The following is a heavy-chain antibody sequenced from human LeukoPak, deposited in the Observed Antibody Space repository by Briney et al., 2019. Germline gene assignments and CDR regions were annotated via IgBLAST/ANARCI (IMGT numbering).Heavy chain of an antibody. Sequence: GGSLRLSCVASGFTFSRYAMYWVRQAPGKGLEWVAVISYDGSNKYYTDSVKGRFTISRDNSKNTLYVQVNSLKPEDTAVYYCARVRTGTTTNNYYGLDVWGQGTTVTVSS. CDR3: ARVRTGTTTNNYYGLDV. D-gene: IGHD1-7*01. V-gene: IGHV3-30-3*01. CDR1: GFTFSRYA. J-gene: IGHJ6*02. CDR2: ISYDGSNK.